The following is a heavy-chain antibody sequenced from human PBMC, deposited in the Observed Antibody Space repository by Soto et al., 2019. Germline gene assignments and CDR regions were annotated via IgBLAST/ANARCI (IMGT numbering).Heavy chain of an antibody. Sequence: PGESLKISCKGSGYSFTSYWISWVRQMPGKGLEWMGRIDPSDSYTNYSPSFQGHVTISADKSISTAYLQWSSLKASDTAMYYCASIGYCSSASCYLRVGGLDYWGQGTLVTVSS. CDR2: IDPSDSYT. D-gene: IGHD2-2*01. CDR1: GYSFTSYW. CDR3: ASIGYCSSASCYLRVGGLDY. V-gene: IGHV5-10-1*01. J-gene: IGHJ4*02.